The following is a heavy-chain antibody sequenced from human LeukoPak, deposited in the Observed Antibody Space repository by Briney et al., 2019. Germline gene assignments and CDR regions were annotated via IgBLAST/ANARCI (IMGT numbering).Heavy chain of an antibody. V-gene: IGHV3-23*01. CDR3: AKGTMGYCSGGSCYFSYYFDY. J-gene: IGHJ4*02. CDR1: GFTFSSYA. CDR2: ISGSGGST. Sequence: GGSLRLSCAASGFTFSSYAMSWVRQAPGKGLEWVSGISGSGGSTYYADSVKGRFTISRDNSRNTLYLQMNSPRAEDTAVYYCAKGTMGYCSGGSCYFSYYFDYWGQGTLVTVSS. D-gene: IGHD2-15*01.